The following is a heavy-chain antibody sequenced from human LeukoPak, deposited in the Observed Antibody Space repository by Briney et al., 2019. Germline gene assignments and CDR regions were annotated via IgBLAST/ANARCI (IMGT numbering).Heavy chain of an antibody. J-gene: IGHJ4*02. D-gene: IGHD5-24*01. V-gene: IGHV3-21*01. Sequence: GGSLRLSCAASGFTFSSYSMNWVRQAPGKGLEWVSSISSSSSYIYYADSVKGRFTISRDNAKNSLYLQMNSLRAEDTAVYYCARDYVGMATIYVGVLDYWGQGTLVTVSS. CDR1: GFTFSSYS. CDR2: ISSSSSYI. CDR3: ARDYVGMATIYVGVLDY.